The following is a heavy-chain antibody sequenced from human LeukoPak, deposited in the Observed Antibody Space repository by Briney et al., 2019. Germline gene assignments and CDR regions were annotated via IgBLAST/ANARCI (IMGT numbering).Heavy chain of an antibody. Sequence: ASVKVSCKASGYTFTSYGISWVRQAPGQGLEWMGWISAYNGNTNYAQKLQGRVTMTTDTSTSTAYMELRSLRSDDTAVYYCARVPEWIQLWYYFDYWGQGTLVTVSS. CDR1: GYTFTSYG. J-gene: IGHJ4*02. CDR3: ARVPEWIQLWYYFDY. V-gene: IGHV1-18*01. D-gene: IGHD5-18*01. CDR2: ISAYNGNT.